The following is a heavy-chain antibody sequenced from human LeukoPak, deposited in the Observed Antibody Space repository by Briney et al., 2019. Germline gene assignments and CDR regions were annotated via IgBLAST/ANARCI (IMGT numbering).Heavy chain of an antibody. D-gene: IGHD3-10*01. J-gene: IGHJ4*02. V-gene: IGHV3-23*01. Sequence: GGSLRLSCAASEFTLSSYGMAWVRQAPGKGPEWVSAIGHGGTTYYTDPVRGRFTISRDNSKNTLYLQMNSLRAEDTAVYYCAKVAAGGSGSHFDYWGQGTLVTVSS. CDR3: AKVAAGGSGSHFDY. CDR2: IGHGGTT. CDR1: EFTLSSYG.